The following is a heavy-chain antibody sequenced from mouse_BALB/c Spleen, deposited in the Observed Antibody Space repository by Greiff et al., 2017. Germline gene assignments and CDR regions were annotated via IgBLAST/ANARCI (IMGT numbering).Heavy chain of an antibody. V-gene: IGHV6-6*02. CDR2: IRLKSNNYAT. J-gene: IGHJ4*01. D-gene: IGHD2-14*01. CDR3: TRNYYRYDAGAMDY. CDR1: GFTFSNYW. Sequence: EVQLVESGGGLVQPGGSMKLSCVASGFTFSNYWMNWVRQSPEKGLEWVAEIRLKSNNYATHYAESVKGRFTISRDDSKSSVYLQMNNLRAEDTGIYYCTRNYYRYDAGAMDYWGQGTSVTVSS.